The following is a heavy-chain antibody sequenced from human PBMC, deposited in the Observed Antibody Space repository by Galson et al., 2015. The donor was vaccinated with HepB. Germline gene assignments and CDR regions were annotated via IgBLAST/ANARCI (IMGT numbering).Heavy chain of an antibody. Sequence: SLRLSCAASGFTFSSYAMHWVRQAPGKGLEWVAVISYDGSNKYHADSVKGRFTISRDNSKNTLYLQMNSLRAEDTAVYYCALGQWLVPLSLWVLDPWGQGTLVTVSS. D-gene: IGHD6-19*01. V-gene: IGHV3-30*04. CDR2: ISYDGSNK. CDR3: ALGQWLVPLSLWVLDP. J-gene: IGHJ5*02. CDR1: GFTFSSYA.